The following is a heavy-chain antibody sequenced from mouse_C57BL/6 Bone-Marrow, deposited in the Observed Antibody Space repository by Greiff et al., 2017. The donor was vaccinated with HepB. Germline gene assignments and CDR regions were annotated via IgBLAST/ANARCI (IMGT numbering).Heavy chain of an antibody. CDR2: SRNKANDYTT. V-gene: IGHV7-1*01. J-gene: IGHJ4*01. D-gene: IGHD3-2*01. Sequence: EVKVVDSGGGLVQSGRSLRLSCATSGFTFSDFYMEWVRQAPGKGLEWIAASRNKANDYTTEYSASVKGRFIVSRDTSQSILYLQMNALRAEDTAIYYCARETGGAMDYWGQGTSVTVSS. CDR1: GFTFSDFY. CDR3: ARETGGAMDY.